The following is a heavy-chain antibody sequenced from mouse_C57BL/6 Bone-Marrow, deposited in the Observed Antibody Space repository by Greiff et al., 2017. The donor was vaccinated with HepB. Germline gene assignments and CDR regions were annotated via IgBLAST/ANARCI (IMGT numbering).Heavy chain of an antibody. Sequence: VQLQQSGAELVRPGASVTLSCKASGYTFTDYEMHWVKQTPVHGLEWIGAIDPETGGTAYNQKFKGKARLTADKSSSTAYMERISLTSEDSAVYYCTSYYDGYQAWFAYWGQGTLVTVSA. CDR3: TSYYDGYQAWFAY. D-gene: IGHD2-3*01. CDR1: GYTFTDYE. CDR2: IDPETGGT. J-gene: IGHJ3*01. V-gene: IGHV1-15*01.